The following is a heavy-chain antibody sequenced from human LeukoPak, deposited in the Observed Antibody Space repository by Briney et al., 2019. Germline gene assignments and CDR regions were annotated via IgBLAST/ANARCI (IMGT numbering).Heavy chain of an antibody. V-gene: IGHV4-59*11. CDR3: ASLSGIAVDY. CDR2: IYNSGST. CDR1: GAYISSHY. Sequence: SETLSLTCTVSGAYISSHYWGWVRQPPGKGLEWIGYIYNSGSTSYNPSLKSRANISLDTSKNQFSLNLSSVTAADTAVYYCASLSGIAVDYWGQGTLVSVSS. D-gene: IGHD2-15*01. J-gene: IGHJ4*02.